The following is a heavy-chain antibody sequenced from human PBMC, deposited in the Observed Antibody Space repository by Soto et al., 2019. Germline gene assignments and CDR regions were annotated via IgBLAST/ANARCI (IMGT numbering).Heavy chain of an antibody. V-gene: IGHV4-39*01. J-gene: IGHJ4*02. Sequence: QLQLQESGPGLVKPSETLSLTCTVSGGSISSSSYYWGWIRQPPGKGLEWIGSIYYSGSTYYNPSLKSRVTLSVDTSKNQFSLKLSSGTAADTAVYYCARRGSGSYSDYWGQGTLVTVSS. CDR1: GGSISSSSYY. CDR2: IYYSGST. CDR3: ARRGSGSYSDY. D-gene: IGHD3-10*01.